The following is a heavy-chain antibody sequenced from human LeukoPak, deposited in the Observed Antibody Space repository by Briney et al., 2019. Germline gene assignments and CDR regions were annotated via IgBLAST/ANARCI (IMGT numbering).Heavy chain of an antibody. D-gene: IGHD3-10*01. CDR1: GYTFTSYG. CDR2: ISAYNGNT. CDR3: ARDRSRYGSGSVDY. V-gene: IGHV1-18*01. J-gene: IGHJ4*02. Sequence: ASVKVSCKASGYTFTSYGISWVRQAPGQGLEWMGWISAYNGNTNYAQKLQGRVTMTTDTSTSTAYMELRSLRSDDTAVYYCARDRSRYGSGSVDYWGQGTLVTASS.